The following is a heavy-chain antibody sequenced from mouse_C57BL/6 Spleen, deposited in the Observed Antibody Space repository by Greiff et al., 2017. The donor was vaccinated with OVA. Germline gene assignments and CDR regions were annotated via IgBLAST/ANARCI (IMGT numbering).Heavy chain of an antibody. D-gene: IGHD1-1*01. V-gene: IGHV3-6*01. Sequence: DVKLQESGPGLVKPSQSLSLTCSVTGYSIPSGYYWNWIRQFPGNKLEWMGYISYDGSNNYNPSLKNRISITRDTSKNQFFLKLNSVTTEDTATYYCASGYYGSSPWFAYWGQGTLVTVSA. CDR2: ISYDGSN. J-gene: IGHJ3*01. CDR3: ASGYYGSSPWFAY. CDR1: GYSIPSGYY.